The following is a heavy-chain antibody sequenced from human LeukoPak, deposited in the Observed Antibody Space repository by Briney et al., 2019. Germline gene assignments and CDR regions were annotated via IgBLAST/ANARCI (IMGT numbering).Heavy chain of an antibody. J-gene: IGHJ4*02. CDR2: INQDGSEK. D-gene: IGHD4-17*01. Sequence: PGGSLRLSCVASEFTFSSYWMTWVRQAPGKGLEWVASINQDGSEKYYVDSVKGRFTISRDNAKNSLYLQMNSLRAEDTAVYYCARMTTVTHYWGQGTLVTVSS. CDR3: ARMTTVTHY. V-gene: IGHV3-7*02. CDR1: EFTFSSYW.